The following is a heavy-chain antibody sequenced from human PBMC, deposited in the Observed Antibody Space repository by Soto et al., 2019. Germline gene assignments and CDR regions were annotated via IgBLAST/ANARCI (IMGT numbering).Heavy chain of an antibody. V-gene: IGHV4-59*01. CDR1: GGSISSYY. J-gene: IGHJ6*02. CDR3: GAGRQLEIKHYHHYYGMDV. CDR2: IYYSGST. Sequence: SETLSLTCTVSGGSISSYYWSWIRQPPGKGLEWIGYIYYSGSTNYNPSLKSRVTISVDTSKNQFSLKLSSVTAADPAVYYCGAGRQLEIKHYHHYYGMDVWDQGTTLTISS. D-gene: IGHD6-13*01.